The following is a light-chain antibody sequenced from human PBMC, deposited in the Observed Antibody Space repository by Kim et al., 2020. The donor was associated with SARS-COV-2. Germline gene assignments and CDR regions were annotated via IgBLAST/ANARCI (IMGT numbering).Light chain of an antibody. CDR2: AAS. V-gene: IGKV1-9*01. Sequence: SEGDRVTITCRASQGISSYVAWYQQKPGKAPKLLIYAASTLQSGVPSRFSGSGSGTEFTLTISSLQPEDFATYYCQQLNSYPLITFGQGTRLEIK. CDR3: QQLNSYPLIT. CDR1: QGISSY. J-gene: IGKJ5*01.